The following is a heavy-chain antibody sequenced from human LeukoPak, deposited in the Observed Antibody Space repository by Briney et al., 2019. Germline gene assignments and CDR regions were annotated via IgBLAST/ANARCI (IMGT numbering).Heavy chain of an antibody. J-gene: IGHJ4*02. V-gene: IGHV3-23*01. CDR3: ATDYYDRSGDYTVDY. Sequence: GGSLRLSCAASGFTFRDYAMSWVRQAPEKGLEWVSVISGTGDTTHYADSVKGRLTISRDNSQNTVFLQMNSLRAEDTAVYYCATDYYDRSGDYTVDYWGQGSLVTVSS. CDR1: GFTFRDYA. CDR2: ISGTGDTT. D-gene: IGHD3-22*01.